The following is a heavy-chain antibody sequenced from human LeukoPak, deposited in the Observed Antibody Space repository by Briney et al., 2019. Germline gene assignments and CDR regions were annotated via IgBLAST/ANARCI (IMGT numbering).Heavy chain of an antibody. V-gene: IGHV4-4*07. CDR3: ASGRGLRSYYYYYGMDV. CDR1: GGSISSYY. D-gene: IGHD5-12*01. J-gene: IGHJ6*02. CDR2: IYTSGST. Sequence: SETLSLTCTVSGGSISSYYWSWIRQPAGKGLEWIGRIYTSGSTNYNPSLKSRVTMSVDTSKNQFSLKLSSVTAADTAVYYCASGRGLRSYYYYYGMDVWGQGTTVTVSS.